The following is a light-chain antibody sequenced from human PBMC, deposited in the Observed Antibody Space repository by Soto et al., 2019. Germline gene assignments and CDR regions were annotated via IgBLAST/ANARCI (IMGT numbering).Light chain of an antibody. V-gene: IGKV3-20*01. J-gene: IGKJ1*01. CDR1: QTISSNY. Sequence: DIVLTQSPGTLSVSPGDRATLFCRARQTISSNYLAWDQQKPGQPPSLLIYGTSSRATGIPDRFSGSRSGTDFSLTISRLEPEDSAIYYCQQDISWTFGQGTMVEFK. CDR2: GTS. CDR3: QQDISWT.